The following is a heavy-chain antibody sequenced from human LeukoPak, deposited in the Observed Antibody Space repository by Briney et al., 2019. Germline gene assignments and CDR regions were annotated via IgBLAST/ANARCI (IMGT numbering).Heavy chain of an antibody. Sequence: GGSLRLSCAASGFTFSTYAINWVRQAPGKGQEWVSSINSAGTSKKYADSLKGRFTISRDNAKNSLFLQLSSLRDEDTAVYYCARGRNAGGPYYSDYWGQGTLVTVSS. V-gene: IGHV3-21*01. CDR1: GFTFSTYA. CDR3: ARGRNAGGPYYSDY. CDR2: INSAGTSK. D-gene: IGHD4-23*01. J-gene: IGHJ4*02.